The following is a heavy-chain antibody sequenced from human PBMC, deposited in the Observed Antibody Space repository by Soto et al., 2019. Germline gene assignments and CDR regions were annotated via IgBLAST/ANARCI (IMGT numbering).Heavy chain of an antibody. D-gene: IGHD3-10*01. CDR1: GFTFDDYA. J-gene: IGHJ6*02. V-gene: IGHV3-9*01. Sequence: EEQLVESGGGLVQPGRSLRLSCAASGFTFDDYAMHWVRQAPGKGLEWVSGINWNSGKIVYADSVKGRFTISRDSAKTSLYLQMNSLRVEDTAVYYCAKDRGSGSYAANYQYYGADVWGQGTTITVSS. CDR2: INWNSGKI. CDR3: AKDRGSGSYAANYQYYGADV.